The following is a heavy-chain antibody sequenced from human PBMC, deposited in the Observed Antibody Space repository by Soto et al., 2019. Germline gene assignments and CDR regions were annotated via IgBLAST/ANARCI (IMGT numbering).Heavy chain of an antibody. D-gene: IGHD2-15*01. CDR2: IIPIFGTA. CDR1: GGTFSSYA. J-gene: IGHJ6*02. V-gene: IGHV1-69*01. Sequence: QVQLVQSGAEVKKPGSSVKVSCKASGGTFSSYAISWVRQAPGQGLEWMGGIIPIFGTANYAQKFQVRVTIAADESTSTAYMELSSLSSEDTAVYYCARDHLGVAARFLDVWGQGTTVTVSS. CDR3: ARDHLGVAARFLDV.